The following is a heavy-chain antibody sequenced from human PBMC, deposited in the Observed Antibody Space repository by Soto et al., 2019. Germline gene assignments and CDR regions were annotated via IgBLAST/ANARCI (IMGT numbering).Heavy chain of an antibody. CDR3: ARGVMVRGVIGYYYYGMDV. CDR2: IIPIFGTA. D-gene: IGHD3-10*01. V-gene: IGHV1-69*06. Sequence: VASVKVSCKASGGTFSSCAISWVRQAPGQGLEWMGGIIPIFGTANYAQKFQGRVTITADKSTSTAYMELSSLRSEDTAVYYCARGVMVRGVIGYYYYGMDVWGQGTTVTVSS. J-gene: IGHJ6*02. CDR1: GGTFSSCA.